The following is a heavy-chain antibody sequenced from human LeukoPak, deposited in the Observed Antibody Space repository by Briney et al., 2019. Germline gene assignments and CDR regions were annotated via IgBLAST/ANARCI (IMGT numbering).Heavy chain of an antibody. J-gene: IGHJ4*02. V-gene: IGHV1-2*02. CDR1: GYTFSDYY. CDR2: INPNTGAT. CDR3: ARDSYTAMADY. Sequence: ASVKVSCKASGYTFSDYYIHWVRQAPGQGLEWMGWINPNTGATNYAQKFQGRVTMTRDTSISTAYVELGSLRSDDTAVFYCARDSYTAMADYWGQGTRVTVSS. D-gene: IGHD5-18*01.